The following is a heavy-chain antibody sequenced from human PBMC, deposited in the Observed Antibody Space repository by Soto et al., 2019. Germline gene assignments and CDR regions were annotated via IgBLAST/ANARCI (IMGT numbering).Heavy chain of an antibody. V-gene: IGHV3-7*01. CDR3: AKVGSNDWDFDR. CDR1: GFRFSSYW. CDR2: INQDTSYR. Sequence: PGGSLRLSCVASGFRFSSYWMTWVRQAPGKGLEWVAIINQDTSYRYYVDSVEGRFTISRDNAKSSVYLQMNSLRAEDTALYYCAKVGSNDWDFDRWGQGTMVTVSS. J-gene: IGHJ4*02. D-gene: IGHD2-21*01.